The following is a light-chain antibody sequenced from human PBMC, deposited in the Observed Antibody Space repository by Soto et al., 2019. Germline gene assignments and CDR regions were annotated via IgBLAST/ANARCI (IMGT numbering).Light chain of an antibody. Sequence: QSVLTQPASVSGSPGQSITISCTGTSSDVGGYNYVSWYQQHPGKAPKLMIYDVSNRPSGVSNRFSGSKSGNTASLTISGLQAEDEADYYCSSYTSSSTLEGVFGTGTKVNDL. V-gene: IGLV2-14*01. CDR2: DVS. J-gene: IGLJ1*01. CDR1: SSDVGGYNY. CDR3: SSYTSSSTLEGV.